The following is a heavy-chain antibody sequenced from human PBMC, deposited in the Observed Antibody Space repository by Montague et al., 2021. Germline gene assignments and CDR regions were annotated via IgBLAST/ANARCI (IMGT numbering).Heavy chain of an antibody. Sequence: SETLSLTCTVSRSLINSDYYWGWIRQPPGKGLEWMGRVSHGGRTYYNPSPKSRVTISVDTSNNHFSLKLSSVTAADTAMYYCARERDRCYYMDIWGKGTTVTVSS. CDR2: VSHGGRT. V-gene: IGHV4-38-2*02. J-gene: IGHJ6*03. CDR3: ARERDRCYYMDI. CDR1: RSLINSDYY.